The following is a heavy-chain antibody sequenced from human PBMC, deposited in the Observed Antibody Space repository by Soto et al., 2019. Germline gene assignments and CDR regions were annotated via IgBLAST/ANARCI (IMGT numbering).Heavy chain of an antibody. CDR2: ISYDGSNR. V-gene: IGHV3-30*18. D-gene: IGHD6-25*01. CDR1: GFTFGSYA. CDR3: AKSAALIMYGNYYYYYSMDV. J-gene: IGHJ6*02. Sequence: VGSLRLSCAASGFTFGSYAIHWVRQAPGKGLEWVAVISYDGSNRYYADSVKGRFTISRDNSKNTLYLQLNSLRAEDTAVYFCAKSAALIMYGNYYYYYSMDVWGPGTTVTVSS.